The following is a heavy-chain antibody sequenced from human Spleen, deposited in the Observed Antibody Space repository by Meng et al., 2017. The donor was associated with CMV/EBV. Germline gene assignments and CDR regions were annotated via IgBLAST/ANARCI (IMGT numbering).Heavy chain of an antibody. Sequence: SETLSLTCTVSGGSISTYYWSWIRQPPGKGLEWIGYVYYSGSTNNNPSLKSRVTISVDTSKNQFSLKLSSVTAADTAVYYCARGAYYYYGMDVWGHGTPVTVSS. J-gene: IGHJ6*02. CDR1: GGSISTYY. V-gene: IGHV4-59*01. CDR2: VYYSGST. CDR3: ARGAYYYYGMDV.